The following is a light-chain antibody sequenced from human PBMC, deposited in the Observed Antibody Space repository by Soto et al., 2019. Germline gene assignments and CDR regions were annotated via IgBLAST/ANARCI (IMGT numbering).Light chain of an antibody. Sequence: DIQMTQSPSTLSASVGDRVTITCRASQSISSWLAWYQQKPGKAPKLLIYKASSLESGVPSRFSGSGSGTEFTLTISSLQPDDLATYYCQQYNSYSRTFGQRTKVEIK. CDR2: KAS. V-gene: IGKV1-5*03. CDR1: QSISSW. CDR3: QQYNSYSRT. J-gene: IGKJ1*01.